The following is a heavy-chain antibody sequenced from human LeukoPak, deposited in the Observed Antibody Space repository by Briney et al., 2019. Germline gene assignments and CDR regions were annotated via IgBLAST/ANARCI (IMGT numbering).Heavy chain of an antibody. Sequence: PSETLSLTCTVSGGSISGYYWSWIRQPPGKGLEWIGYIYYSGSTNYNPSLKSRVTISVDTSKNQFSLKLSSVTAADTAVYYCARGVGVSGTDFDYWGQGTLVTVSS. J-gene: IGHJ4*02. D-gene: IGHD1-1*01. CDR3: ARGVGVSGTDFDY. CDR2: IYYSGST. CDR1: GGSISGYY. V-gene: IGHV4-59*01.